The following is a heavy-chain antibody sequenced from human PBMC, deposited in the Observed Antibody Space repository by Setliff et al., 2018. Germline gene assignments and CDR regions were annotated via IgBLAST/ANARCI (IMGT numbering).Heavy chain of an antibody. Sequence: PGGSLRLSCAASGFTFSKAWMSWVRQAPGKGLEWVGRIKSKTDGGTIDYAAPVKGRLTISRDDSKNTLYLQVKSLRSEDTAVYYCTTDSMFYFDSSGYHVLDYWGQGTLVTVSS. CDR3: TTDSMFYFDSSGYHVLDY. CDR1: GFTFSKAW. CDR2: IKSKTDGGTI. V-gene: IGHV3-15*01. D-gene: IGHD3-22*01. J-gene: IGHJ4*02.